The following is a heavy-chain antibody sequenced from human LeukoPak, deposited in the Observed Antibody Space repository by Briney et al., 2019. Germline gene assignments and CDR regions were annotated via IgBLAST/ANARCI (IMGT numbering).Heavy chain of an antibody. Sequence: SATLSLTCTVSGGSISSSSYYWGWIRQPPGKGLEWIGSIYYSGSTYYNPSLKSRVTISVDTSKNQFSLKLSSVTAADTAVYYCARQLTYYYDSSGYSAGYYYYYMDVWGKGTTVTISS. J-gene: IGHJ6*03. D-gene: IGHD3-22*01. CDR2: IYYSGST. CDR3: ARQLTYYYDSSGYSAGYYYYYMDV. CDR1: GGSISSSSYY. V-gene: IGHV4-39*01.